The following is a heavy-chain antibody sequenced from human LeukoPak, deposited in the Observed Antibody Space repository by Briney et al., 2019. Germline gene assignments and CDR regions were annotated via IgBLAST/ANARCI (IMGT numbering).Heavy chain of an antibody. V-gene: IGHV3-74*01. J-gene: IGHJ4*02. D-gene: IGHD2-2*02. CDR1: GFTFSSYW. CDR3: ARAARCCSSTSCYITPFKY. CDR2: INSDGSST. Sequence: GGSLRLSCAASGFTFSSYWMHWVRQAPGKGLVWVSRINSDGSSTSYADSVKGRFTISRDNAKNTLYLQMNSLRAEDTAVYYCARAARCCSSTSCYITPFKYWGQGTLVTVSS.